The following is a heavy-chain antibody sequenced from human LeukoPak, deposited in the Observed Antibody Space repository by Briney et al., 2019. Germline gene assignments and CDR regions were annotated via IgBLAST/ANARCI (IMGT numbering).Heavy chain of an antibody. CDR2: ISSDGSNK. CDR1: GFTFSTYG. CDR3: AKEAAYCGGDCYSGSDY. J-gene: IGHJ4*02. D-gene: IGHD2-21*02. V-gene: IGHV3-30*18. Sequence: GGSLRLSCAASGFTFSTYGMHWVRQAPGTGLEWVAVISSDGSNKYYADSVKGRFTISRDNSKNTLYLQMNSLRAEDTAVYYWAKEAAYCGGDCYSGSDYWGQGTLVTVSS.